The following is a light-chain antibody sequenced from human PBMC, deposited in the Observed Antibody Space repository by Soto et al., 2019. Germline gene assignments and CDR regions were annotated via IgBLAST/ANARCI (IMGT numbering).Light chain of an antibody. CDR2: GAS. Sequence: EIVLTQSPATLSVSPGERATLSCRASQGVFSNLAWYQQKPGQAPRLLIYGASTRASAIPARFSGRGSGTDFTLTISRLQSEDFAVYSCHQYHNWPRTFGQGTKVDVK. CDR1: QGVFSN. J-gene: IGKJ1*01. CDR3: HQYHNWPRT. V-gene: IGKV3D-15*01.